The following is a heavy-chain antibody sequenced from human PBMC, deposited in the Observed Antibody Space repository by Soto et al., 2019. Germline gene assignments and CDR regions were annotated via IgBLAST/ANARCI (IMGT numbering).Heavy chain of an antibody. CDR1: GYTFTSYD. Sequence: QVQLVQSGAEVKKPGASVKVSCKASGYTFTSYDINWVRQATGQGLEWMGWMNPNSGNTGDAQKFQGRVTMTRNTSRTTAYMALSSLRPKDTAVYYCARERANRLDPWGQGTPVTVSS. J-gene: IGHJ5*02. CDR2: MNPNSGNT. CDR3: ARERANRLDP. V-gene: IGHV1-8*01.